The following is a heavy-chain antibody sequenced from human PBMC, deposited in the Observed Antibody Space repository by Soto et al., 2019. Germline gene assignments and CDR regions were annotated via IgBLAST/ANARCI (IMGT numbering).Heavy chain of an antibody. CDR2: IYYSGST. Sequence: SETLSLTCTVSGGSISSSSYYWGWIRQPPGKGLEWIGSIYYSGSTYYNPSLKSRVTISVDTSKNQFSLKLSSVTAADTAVYYCERNTYYYDSSGYHDYWGQGTPVTVSS. CDR3: ERNTYYYDSSGYHDY. J-gene: IGHJ4*02. D-gene: IGHD3-22*01. CDR1: GGSISSSSYY. V-gene: IGHV4-39*01.